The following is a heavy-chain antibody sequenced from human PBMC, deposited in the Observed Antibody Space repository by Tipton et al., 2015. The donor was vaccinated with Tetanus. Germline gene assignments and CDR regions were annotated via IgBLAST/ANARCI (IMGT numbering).Heavy chain of an antibody. Sequence: CAASGFTFSTFWMHWVRQSPGKGLLWVSRINPDGSSTTYADSVKGRFTISRDNAKNTLYMQMHSLRAGDTGVYYCTRSGDTFGRDDHWGQGTLVTVSS. D-gene: IGHD2-21*02. CDR2: INPDGSST. CDR1: GFTFSTFW. CDR3: TRSGDTFGRDDH. V-gene: IGHV3-74*01. J-gene: IGHJ4*02.